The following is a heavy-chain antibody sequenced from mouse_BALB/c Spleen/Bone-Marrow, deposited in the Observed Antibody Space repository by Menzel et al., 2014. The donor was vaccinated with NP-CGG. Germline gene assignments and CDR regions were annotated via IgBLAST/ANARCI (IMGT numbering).Heavy chain of an antibody. V-gene: IGHV1S137*01. J-gene: IGHJ4*01. CDR2: ISGYYGDA. CDR3: ARSGKVRSAMDY. CDR1: GYTFTDHA. D-gene: IGHD2-14*01. Sequence: QVQLQQSGAKLVRPGVSVKISCKGSGYTFTDHAMHWAKRSHAKSLEWIGLISGYYGDAIYNQKFKGKATMTVDKSSSTAYMELARLTSEDSAIYYCARSGKVRSAMDYWGQGTSVTVSS.